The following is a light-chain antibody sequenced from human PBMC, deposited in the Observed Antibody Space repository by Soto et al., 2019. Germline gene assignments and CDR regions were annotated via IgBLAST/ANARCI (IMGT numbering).Light chain of an antibody. CDR3: ATWDDSLDGWV. CDR1: SSNIGNNA. V-gene: IGLV1-44*01. J-gene: IGLJ3*02. CDR2: RNS. Sequence: QSVLTQPPSASGSPGQRVIISCSGSSSNIGNNAVNWYQHLPGTFPKLLIYRNSQRPSGVPDRFSVSKSGTSASLAISGLQSEDETDYYCATWDDSLDGWVFGGGTKLTVL.